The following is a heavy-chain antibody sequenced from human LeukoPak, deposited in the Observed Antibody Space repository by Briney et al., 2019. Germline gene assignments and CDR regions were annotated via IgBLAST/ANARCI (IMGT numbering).Heavy chain of an antibody. CDR1: GFTFSSYE. Sequence: GGSLRLSCAASGFTFSSYEMNWVRQAPGKGLEWVSYISSSGSTIYYADSVKGRFTISRDNAKSSLYLQMNSLRAEDTAVYYCASSTRTRLQPDYWGQGTLVTVSS. J-gene: IGHJ4*02. V-gene: IGHV3-48*03. CDR2: ISSSGSTI. CDR3: ASSTRTRLQPDY. D-gene: IGHD4-11*01.